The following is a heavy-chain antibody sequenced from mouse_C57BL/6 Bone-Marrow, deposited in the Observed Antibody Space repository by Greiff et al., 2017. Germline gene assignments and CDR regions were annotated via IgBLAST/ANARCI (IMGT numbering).Heavy chain of an antibody. J-gene: IGHJ2*01. V-gene: IGHV1-72*01. D-gene: IGHD1-1*01. Sequence: QVQLKQSGAELVKPGASVKLSCKASGYTFTSYWMHWVKQRPGRGLEWIGRIDPNSGGTKYNEKFKSKATLTVDKTSSTAYMQLSSLTSEDSAVYYCARSSSSSYYGSSPYYFDYWGQGTTLTVSS. CDR2: IDPNSGGT. CDR1: GYTFTSYW. CDR3: ARSSSSSYYGSSPYYFDY.